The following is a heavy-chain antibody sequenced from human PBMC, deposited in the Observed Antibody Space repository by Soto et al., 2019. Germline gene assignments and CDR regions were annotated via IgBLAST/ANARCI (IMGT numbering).Heavy chain of an antibody. Sequence: EVQLVESGGGLVQPGRSLRLSCTASGFTFGDYAMSWVRQAPGKGLEWVGFIRSKAYGGTTEYAASVKGRFTISRDDSKSIAYLQMNSLKTEDTAVYYCTIGYSGYDWGEDYYYYGMDVWGQGTTVTVSS. V-gene: IGHV3-49*04. CDR1: GFTFGDYA. D-gene: IGHD5-12*01. CDR3: TIGYSGYDWGEDYYYYGMDV. J-gene: IGHJ6*02. CDR2: IRSKAYGGTT.